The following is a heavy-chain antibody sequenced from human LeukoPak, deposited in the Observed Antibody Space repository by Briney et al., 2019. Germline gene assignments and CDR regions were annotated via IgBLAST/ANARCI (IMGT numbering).Heavy chain of an antibody. CDR1: GFTFSSYD. V-gene: IGHV3-13*04. J-gene: IGHJ4*02. D-gene: IGHD1-1*01. CDR3: ARGRYRLDY. CDR2: IGFAGDT. Sequence: GGSLRLSCAASGFTFSSYDMHWVRQATGKGLEWDSGIGFAGDTYYPGSVKGRFTISRENAKNLLYLQMNSLRAGDTAVYYCARGRYRLDYWGQGTLVTVSS.